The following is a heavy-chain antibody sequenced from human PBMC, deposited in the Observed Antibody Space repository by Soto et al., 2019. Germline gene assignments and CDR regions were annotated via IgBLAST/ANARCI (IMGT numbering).Heavy chain of an antibody. D-gene: IGHD6-13*01. CDR1: GWSFSGYY. Sequence: SETLSLTCAVYGWSFSGYYWSWIRQPPGKGLEWIGEINHSGSTNYNPSLKSRVTISVDTSKNQFSLKLSSVTAADTAVYYCARGGASDIAAAGLVYYYYGMYVWGQGTTVTVSS. V-gene: IGHV4-34*01. CDR2: INHSGST. CDR3: ARGGASDIAAAGLVYYYYGMYV. J-gene: IGHJ6*02.